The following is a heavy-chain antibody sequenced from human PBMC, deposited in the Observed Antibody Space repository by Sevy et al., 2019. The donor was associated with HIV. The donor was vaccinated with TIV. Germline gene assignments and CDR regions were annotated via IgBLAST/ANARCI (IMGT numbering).Heavy chain of an antibody. CDR2: IWYDGSNN. CDR3: ARVQERYRGDWCFDY. CDR1: GFIFSDYV. Sequence: GGSLRLSCAASGFIFSDYVMHWVRQAPGKGLEWVALIWYDGSNNYYADSVKGRSTISRDNSKNTLYLQMNSLRAEDRAVYYCARVQERYRGDWCFDYWGQGTLVTVSS. D-gene: IGHD2-21*02. V-gene: IGHV3-33*01. J-gene: IGHJ4*02.